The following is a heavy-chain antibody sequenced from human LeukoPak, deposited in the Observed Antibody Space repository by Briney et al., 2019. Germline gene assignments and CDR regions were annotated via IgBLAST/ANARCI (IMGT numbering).Heavy chain of an antibody. J-gene: IGHJ5*02. CDR2: INYSGST. CDR1: GASISSSNYY. D-gene: IGHD6-13*01. CDR3: ARAYSSSWYFNWFDP. V-gene: IGHV4-39*07. Sequence: SETLSLTCTVSGASISSSNYYWGWIRQPPGKGLEWIASINYSGSTYYNPSLKSRVTISVDTSKNQFSLKLSSVIAADTAVYYCARAYSSSWYFNWFDPWGQGTLVTVSS.